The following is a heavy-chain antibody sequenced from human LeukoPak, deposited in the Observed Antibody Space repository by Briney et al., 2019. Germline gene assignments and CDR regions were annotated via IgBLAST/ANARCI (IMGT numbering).Heavy chain of an antibody. CDR1: GYSISSGYY. D-gene: IGHD5-24*01. CDR3: ARVSGKMATMFFPY. CDR2: IYHSGST. J-gene: IGHJ4*02. V-gene: IGHV4-38-2*02. Sequence: SETLSLTCTVSGYSISSGYYWGWIRQPPGKGLEWIGSIYHSGSTYYNPSLKSRVTISVDTSKNQFSLKLSSVTAADTAVYYCARVSGKMATMFFPYWGQGTLVTVSS.